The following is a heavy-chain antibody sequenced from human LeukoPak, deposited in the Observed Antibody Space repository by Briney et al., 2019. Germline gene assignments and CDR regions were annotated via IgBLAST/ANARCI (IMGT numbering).Heavy chain of an antibody. V-gene: IGHV3-30*02. CDR2: IRYDGSNK. CDR3: AKDLRYYYDSSGYPGYDY. CDR1: GFTFSSYG. Sequence: GGSLRLSCAASGFTFSSYGMHWVRQAPGKGLGWVAFIRYDGSNKYYADSVKGRLTISRDNSKNTLYLQMNSLRAEDTAVYYCAKDLRYYYDSSGYPGYDYWGQGTLVTVSS. J-gene: IGHJ4*02. D-gene: IGHD3-22*01.